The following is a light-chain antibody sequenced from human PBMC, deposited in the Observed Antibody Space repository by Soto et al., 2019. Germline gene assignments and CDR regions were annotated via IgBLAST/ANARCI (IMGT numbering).Light chain of an antibody. CDR2: DAS. CDR1: QSVRSY. V-gene: IGKV3-11*01. Sequence: EIVLTQSPATLSLSPGERATLSCRASQSVRSYLAWYQQKPGRAPRLLIYDASNRATGIPARFSGSGSGTDFTLTISSLEPEDFAVYYCQQRSSWPRTFGLGTKVEIK. CDR3: QQRSSWPRT. J-gene: IGKJ1*01.